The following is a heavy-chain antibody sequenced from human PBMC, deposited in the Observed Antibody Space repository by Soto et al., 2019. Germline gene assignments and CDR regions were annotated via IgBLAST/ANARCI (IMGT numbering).Heavy chain of an antibody. CDR1: GGTFSSYA. Sequence: QVQLVQSGAEVKKPGSSVKVSCKASGGTFSSYAISWVRQAPGQGLEWMGGIIPIFGTANYAQKFQGRLTITADKSTSTAYMEMSSLRSEDTAVDYYARGRGGSGSYPSKYNCFDLWGQGTLVTVSS. J-gene: IGHJ5*02. V-gene: IGHV1-69*06. D-gene: IGHD3-10*01. CDR3: ARGRGGSGSYPSKYNCFDL. CDR2: IIPIFGTA.